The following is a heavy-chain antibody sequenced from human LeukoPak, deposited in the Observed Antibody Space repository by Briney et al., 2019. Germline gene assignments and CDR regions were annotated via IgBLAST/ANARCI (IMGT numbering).Heavy chain of an antibody. CDR3: GVGSGSYSNYYYYGMDV. D-gene: IGHD3-10*01. CDR2: INHSGST. V-gene: IGHV4-34*01. CDR1: GGSFSGYY. J-gene: IGHJ6*02. Sequence: SETLSLTCAVYGGSFSGYYWSWIRQPPGKGLEWIGEINHSGSTNYYPSLESRVTISVDTSKNQFSLKLSSVTAADTAVYYCGVGSGSYSNYYYYGMDVWGQGTTVTVSS.